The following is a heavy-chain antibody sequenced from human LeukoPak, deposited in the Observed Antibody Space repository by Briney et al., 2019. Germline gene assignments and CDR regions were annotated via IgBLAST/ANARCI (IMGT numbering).Heavy chain of an antibody. CDR1: GFTFSSYG. V-gene: IGHV3-33*01. D-gene: IGHD3-22*01. Sequence: GGSLRLSCAASGFTFSSYGMHWVCQAPGKGLEWVAVIWYDGSNKYYADSVKGRFTISRDNSKNTLYLQMNSLRAEDTAVYYCARDRGYYDSSGYYYVGDAFDIWGQGTMVTVSS. CDR2: IWYDGSNK. CDR3: ARDRGYYDSSGYYYVGDAFDI. J-gene: IGHJ3*02.